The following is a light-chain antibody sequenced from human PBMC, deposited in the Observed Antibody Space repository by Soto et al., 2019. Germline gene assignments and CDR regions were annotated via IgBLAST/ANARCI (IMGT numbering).Light chain of an antibody. CDR3: CSYAGTYTRV. V-gene: IGLV2-14*01. J-gene: IGLJ1*01. CDR2: EVS. CDR1: NSDIGIYDF. Sequence: SVLTQPASMSGTPGQSITISCTGSNSDIGIYDFVSWYQHHPGKAPKLIVSEVSHRPSGVSNRFSGSKSGNTASLTISGLQAEDEADYYCCSYAGTYTRVFGTGTKVTVL.